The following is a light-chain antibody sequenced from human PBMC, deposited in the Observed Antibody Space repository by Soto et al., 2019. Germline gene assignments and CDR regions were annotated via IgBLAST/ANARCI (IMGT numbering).Light chain of an antibody. J-gene: IGLJ3*02. V-gene: IGLV2-23*02. CDR1: SSDVGSYNL. CDR2: EVN. CDR3: CSYAGSSTFYWV. Sequence: QSVLTQPASVSGTPGQSITISCTGTSSDVGSYNLVSWYQQNPGKAPKLMIYEVNNRPSGVSNRFSGSKSGNTASLTISGLQAEDESDYYCCSYAGSSTFYWVFGGGTKLTVL.